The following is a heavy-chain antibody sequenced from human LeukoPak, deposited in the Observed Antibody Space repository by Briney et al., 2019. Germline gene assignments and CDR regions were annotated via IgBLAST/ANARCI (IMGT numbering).Heavy chain of an antibody. J-gene: IGHJ4*02. V-gene: IGHV5-51*01. CDR3: ARHPISISSCPNY. CDR2: IYPGDSDI. D-gene: IGHD2-2*01. CDR1: GYSFASYW. Sequence: GESLMISCKGSGYSFASYWIAWVRQMSGKGLEWMGVIYPGDSDITYSPSFQGQVTISADKSVSTAYLHWSSLKASDTAIYYCARHPISISSCPNYWGQGTLVTVSS.